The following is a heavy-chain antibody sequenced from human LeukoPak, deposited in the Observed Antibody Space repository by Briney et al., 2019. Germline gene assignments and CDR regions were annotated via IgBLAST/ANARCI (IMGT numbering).Heavy chain of an antibody. CDR2: IYSSGST. D-gene: IGHD2-2*02. CDR1: GGSISSYY. CDR3: ARVVPDAIDALDI. Sequence: KASETLSLTCTVSGGSISSYYWSWIRQSAGKGLEWIGRIYSSGSTNYNPSLKSRVTMSVDTSKNQFSLKLSSVIAADTAVYYRARVVPDAIDALDIWGQGTMVTVSS. J-gene: IGHJ3*02. V-gene: IGHV4-4*07.